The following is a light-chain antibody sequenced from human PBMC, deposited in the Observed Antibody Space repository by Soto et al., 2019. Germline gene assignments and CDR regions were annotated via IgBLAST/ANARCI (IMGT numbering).Light chain of an antibody. CDR2: EVS. CDR1: SSDVGTYNF. V-gene: IGLV2-14*01. Sequence: QSALTQPASVSGSPGQSITISCTGTSSDVGTYNFVSWYQQHPGKAPKLMIYEVSSRPSGVSNRFSGSKSGNTASLTISGLQAEDEGDYYCSSYTTSSTKVFGTGTKLTVL. CDR3: SSYTTSSTKV. J-gene: IGLJ1*01.